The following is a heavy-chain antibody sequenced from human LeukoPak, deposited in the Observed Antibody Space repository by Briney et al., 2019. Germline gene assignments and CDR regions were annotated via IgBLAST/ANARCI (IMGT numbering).Heavy chain of an antibody. CDR3: ARPLFGATSPGY. Sequence: PVGSLRLSCAASGFTFSSHLMTWVRQAPGRGLEWVANIKEDGSETFYGDSVKGRFTISRDNAENSLNLQMDNLRPEDTAMYYCARPLFGATSPGYWGQGTLVTVSS. V-gene: IGHV3-7*01. D-gene: IGHD1-26*01. J-gene: IGHJ4*02. CDR2: IKEDGSET. CDR1: GFTFSSHL.